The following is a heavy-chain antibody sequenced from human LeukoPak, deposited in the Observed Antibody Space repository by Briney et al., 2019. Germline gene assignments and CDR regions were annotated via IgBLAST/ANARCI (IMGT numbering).Heavy chain of an antibody. CDR1: GGSISSYY. V-gene: IGHV4-59*01. Sequence: PSETLSLTCTVSGGSISSYYWSWIRQPPGKGLEWIGYIYYSGSTNYNSSLKSRVTISVDTSKNQFSLKLSSVTAADTAVYYCARLGSSWELDYWGQGTLVTVSS. CDR3: ARLGSSWELDY. CDR2: IYYSGST. J-gene: IGHJ4*02. D-gene: IGHD6-13*01.